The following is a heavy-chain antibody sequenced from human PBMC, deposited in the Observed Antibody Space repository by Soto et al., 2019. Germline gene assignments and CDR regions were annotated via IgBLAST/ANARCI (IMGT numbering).Heavy chain of an antibody. J-gene: IGHJ4*02. Sequence: PVGSLRLSCAASGYSISTYWVSWVRQAPEKGLEWVANVKQDGSEEYYVDSVKGRFTISRDNAKNSLYLQMNSLRAEDTAVYYCAALDTAMVKTAGYWGQGTLVTVSS. D-gene: IGHD5-18*01. CDR1: GYSISTYW. CDR2: VKQDGSEE. V-gene: IGHV3-7*01. CDR3: AALDTAMVKTAGY.